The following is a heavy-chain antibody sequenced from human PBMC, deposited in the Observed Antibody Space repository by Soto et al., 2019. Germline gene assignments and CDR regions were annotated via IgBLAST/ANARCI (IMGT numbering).Heavy chain of an antibody. CDR3: ARSTAMVDYYYYYGMDV. CDR1: GFTFSSYW. CDR2: IKQDGSEK. Sequence: LRLSCAASGFTFSSYWMSWVRQAPGKGLEWVANIKQDGSEKYYVDSVKGRFTISRDNAKNSLYLQMNSLRAEDTAVYYCARSTAMVDYYYYYGMDVWGQGTTVTVSS. V-gene: IGHV3-7*03. J-gene: IGHJ6*02. D-gene: IGHD5-18*01.